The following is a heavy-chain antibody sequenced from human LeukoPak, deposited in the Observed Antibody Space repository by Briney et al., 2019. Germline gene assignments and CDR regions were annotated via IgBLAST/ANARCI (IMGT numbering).Heavy chain of an antibody. D-gene: IGHD2-21*02. CDR2: ISGSGGST. V-gene: IGHV3-23*01. CDR1: GFTFSSYA. Sequence: PGGSLIISCAASGFTFSSYAMSWVRQAPGKGLEWVSGISGSGGSTYYADSVKGRFTISRDNSKNTLYMQMISLRAGDTAVYYCAKEGYAPCGGDCQYYYYYGMDVWGQGTTVTVSS. J-gene: IGHJ6*02. CDR3: AKEGYAPCGGDCQYYYYYGMDV.